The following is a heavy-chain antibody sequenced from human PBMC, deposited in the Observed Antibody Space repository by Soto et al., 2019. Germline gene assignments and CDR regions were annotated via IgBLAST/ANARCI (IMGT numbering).Heavy chain of an antibody. V-gene: IGHV3-23*01. CDR3: AKRYCAAGTCYHLIDY. CDR2: IGAAGDNT. Sequence: GGSLRLSCAASGFTFSIYAMSWVRQAPGKVLEWVSGIGAAGDNTYYADSVKGRFTISRDQSKNTLYLQMNSLRAEDTAVYYCAKRYCAAGTCYHLIDYWGQGTLVTVSS. CDR1: GFTFSIYA. D-gene: IGHD2-15*01. J-gene: IGHJ4*02.